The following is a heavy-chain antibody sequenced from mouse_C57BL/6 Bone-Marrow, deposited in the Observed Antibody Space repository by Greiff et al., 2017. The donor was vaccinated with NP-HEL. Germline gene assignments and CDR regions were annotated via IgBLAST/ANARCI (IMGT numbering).Heavy chain of an antibody. V-gene: IGHV1-53*01. D-gene: IGHD4-1*01. CDR1: GYTFTSYW. CDR2: INPSNGDT. CDR3: ATDWDVEFDY. J-gene: IGHJ3*01. Sequence: QVQLQQPGAELVKPGASVKLSCKASGYTFTSYWMHWVKQSPGQGLEWIGNINPSNGDTNYTEKFKGKATLTVDKSSSTAYMQLSSLTSDDSAFYYCATDWDVEFDYWGQGTLVTVSA.